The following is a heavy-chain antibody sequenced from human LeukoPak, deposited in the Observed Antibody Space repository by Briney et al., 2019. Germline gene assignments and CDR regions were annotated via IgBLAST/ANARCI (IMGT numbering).Heavy chain of an antibody. CDR2: IKQDGSEK. CDR3: ASHKLTGYSYVDY. CDR1: GFTFSSYW. D-gene: IGHD5-18*01. Sequence: GRSLRLSCAASGFTFSSYWMSWVRQAPGKGLEWVANIKQDGSEKYYVDSVKGRFTISRDNAKNSLYLQMNSLRAEDTAVYYCASHKLTGYSYVDYWGQGTLVTVSS. V-gene: IGHV3-7*03. J-gene: IGHJ4*02.